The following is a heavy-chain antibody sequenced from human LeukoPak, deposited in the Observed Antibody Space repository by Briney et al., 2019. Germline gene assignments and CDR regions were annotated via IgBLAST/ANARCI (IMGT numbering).Heavy chain of an antibody. J-gene: IGHJ3*02. CDR1: DGSFSNYF. V-gene: IGHV4-34*09. CDR3: ARAPGPPKSAAFDI. CDR2: INDSGST. Sequence: SETPSLTCGIYDGSFSNYFWSWIRQPPGKGLEWIGEINDSGSTNYNPSLKSRVTISVDTSKNQFSLKLSSVTAADTAVYYCARAPGPPKSAAFDIWGQGTMVTVSS.